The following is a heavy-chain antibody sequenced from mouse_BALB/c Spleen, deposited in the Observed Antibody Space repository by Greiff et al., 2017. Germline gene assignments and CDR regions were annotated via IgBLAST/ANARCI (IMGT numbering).Heavy chain of an antibody. CDR1: GFTFTDYY. CDR3: ARHDYDWALFDY. D-gene: IGHD2-4*01. V-gene: IGHV7-3*02. CDR2: IRNKANGYTT. J-gene: IGHJ2*01. Sequence: EVKVVESGGGLVQPGGSLRLSCATSGFTFTDYYMSWVRQPPGKALEWLGFIRNKANGYTTEYSASVKGRFTISRDNSQSILYLQMNTLRAEDSATYYCARHDYDWALFDYWGQGTTLTVSS.